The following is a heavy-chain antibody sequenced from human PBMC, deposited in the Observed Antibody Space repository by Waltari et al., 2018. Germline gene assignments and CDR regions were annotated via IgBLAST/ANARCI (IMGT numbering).Heavy chain of an antibody. CDR2: VSGNGGGT. CDR1: GFTFSSYS. Sequence: EVLLSESGGRLVQPGGSLTLSCVASGFTFSSYSMSWVRPAPGKGLGWFSGVSGNGGGTDYADSVKGRLTLSRDNSKNILYLQMNSLRAEDTAIYYCAKDRIAGGQLGSRFDYWGQGTLVTVSS. J-gene: IGHJ4*02. V-gene: IGHV3-23*01. CDR3: AKDRIAGGQLGSRFDY. D-gene: IGHD6-6*01.